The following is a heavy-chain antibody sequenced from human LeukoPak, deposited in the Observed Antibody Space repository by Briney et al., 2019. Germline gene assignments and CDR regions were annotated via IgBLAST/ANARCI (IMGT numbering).Heavy chain of an antibody. Sequence: PGGSLRLSCAASEFTLRSYWMSWVRQAPGVGLELVANKKEDGSEKYYVDSVKGRFTLSRETARNSLYLQLNSQRAGHRAVYYCSRESGGYFDYWGQGTLATVSS. V-gene: IGHV3-7*01. D-gene: IGHD6-25*01. CDR2: KKEDGSEK. CDR1: EFTLRSYW. J-gene: IGHJ4*02. CDR3: SRESGGYFDY.